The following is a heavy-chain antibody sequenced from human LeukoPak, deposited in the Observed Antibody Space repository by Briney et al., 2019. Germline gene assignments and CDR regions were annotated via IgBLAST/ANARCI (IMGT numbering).Heavy chain of an antibody. D-gene: IGHD3-16*01. V-gene: IGHV4-59*01. J-gene: IGHJ3*02. Sequence: PSETLSLTCTVFGGSISSYNWSWIRQPPGKGLECIGFYYSGSTNYNPSLKSRVIMSGDTSKNQFSLKLSSVTAADTAVYYCARWGVAPGAFDIWGQGTMVTVSS. CDR1: GGSISSYN. CDR3: ARWGVAPGAFDI. CDR2: YYSGST.